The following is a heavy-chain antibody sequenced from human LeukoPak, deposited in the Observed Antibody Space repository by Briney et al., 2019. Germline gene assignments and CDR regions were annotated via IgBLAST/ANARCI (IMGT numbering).Heavy chain of an antibody. CDR2: ISSSSSTI. D-gene: IGHD2-15*01. CDR1: GFTFSSYS. V-gene: IGHV3-48*01. Sequence: GGSLRLSCAASGFTFSSYSMNWVRQAPGKGLEWVSYISSSSSTIYYADSVKGRFTISRDNAKNSLYLQMNSLRAEDTAVYYCARGRGWPRYYFDYWGQGTLVTVSS. J-gene: IGHJ4*02. CDR3: ARGRGWPRYYFDY.